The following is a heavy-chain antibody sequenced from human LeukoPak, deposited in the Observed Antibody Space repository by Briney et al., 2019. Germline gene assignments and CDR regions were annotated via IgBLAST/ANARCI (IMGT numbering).Heavy chain of an antibody. CDR2: ISGSGGST. CDR3: AKDLSGGRGYSYGFDY. V-gene: IGHV3-23*01. D-gene: IGHD5-18*01. CDR1: GFTFSSYA. Sequence: TGGSLRLSCAASGFTFSSYAMNWVRQAPGKGLEWVSAISGSGGSTYYADSVKGRFTISRDNSKNTLYLQMNSLRAEDTAVYYCAKDLSGGRGYSYGFDYWGQGTLVTVSS. J-gene: IGHJ4*02.